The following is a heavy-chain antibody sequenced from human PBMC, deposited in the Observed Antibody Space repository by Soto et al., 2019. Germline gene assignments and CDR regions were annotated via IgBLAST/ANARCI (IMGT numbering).Heavy chain of an antibody. CDR3: ARDSSSFYYYGMDG. J-gene: IGHJ6*02. CDR2: IIPIFGTA. D-gene: IGHD6-6*01. Sequence: GASVKVSCKASGGTFSSYAISWVRQAPGQGLEWMGGIIPIFGTANYAQKFQGRVTITADESTSTAYMELSSLRSEDTAVYYCARDSSSFYYYGMDGWGQGTTVTVSS. CDR1: GGTFSSYA. V-gene: IGHV1-69*13.